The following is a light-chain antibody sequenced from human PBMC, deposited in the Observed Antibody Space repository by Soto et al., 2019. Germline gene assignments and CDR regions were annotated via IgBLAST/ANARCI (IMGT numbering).Light chain of an antibody. CDR2: EVS. V-gene: IGLV2-23*02. CDR3: CPYAGSSYV. Sequence: QSALTQPASVSGSPGQSITISCTGTSSDVGSYNLVSWYQQHPGKAPKLMIYEVSKRPSGVSNRFSGSKSGNTASLTISGLQAEDEADYYCCPYAGSSYVFGPGTKVTVL. J-gene: IGLJ1*01. CDR1: SSDVGSYNL.